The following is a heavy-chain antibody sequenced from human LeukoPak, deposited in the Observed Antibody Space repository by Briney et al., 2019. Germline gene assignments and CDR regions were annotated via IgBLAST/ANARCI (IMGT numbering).Heavy chain of an antibody. Sequence: SVKVSCKASGGTFSSYAISWVRQAPGQGLEWMGGIIPIFGTANYAQKFQGRVTITTDESTSTAYMELSSLRSEDTAVYYCARAFSGFGGVIVDNWFDPWGQGTLVTVSS. V-gene: IGHV1-69*05. J-gene: IGHJ5*02. CDR1: GGTFSSYA. CDR3: ARAFSGFGGVIVDNWFDP. D-gene: IGHD3-16*02. CDR2: IIPIFGTA.